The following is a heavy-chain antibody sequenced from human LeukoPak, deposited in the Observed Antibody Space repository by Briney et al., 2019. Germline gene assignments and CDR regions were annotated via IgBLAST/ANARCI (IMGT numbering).Heavy chain of an antibody. D-gene: IGHD3-3*01. J-gene: IGHJ6*02. CDR1: GFTFSSYG. CDR3: AKDDARFPPYGMDV. CDR2: ISYDGSNK. V-gene: IGHV3-30*18. Sequence: GRSLRLSCAASGFTFSSYGMHWVRQAPGKGLEWVAVISYDGSNKYYADSVKGRFTISRDNSKNTLYLQMNSLRAEGTAVYYCAKDDARFPPYGMDVWGQGTTVTVSS.